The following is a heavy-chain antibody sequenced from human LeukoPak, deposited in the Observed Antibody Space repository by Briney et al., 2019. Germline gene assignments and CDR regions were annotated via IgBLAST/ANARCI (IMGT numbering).Heavy chain of an antibody. J-gene: IGHJ4*02. Sequence: GGSLRLSCAASGFDFKTHAMHGVRQAPGKGLEWVTLIWADRINKYYADSVKGRFTISSDRSKNTVYLQMNSLRTEDTAVYYCARDPPNSGYSLDYWGRGTPVTVSS. CDR2: IWADRINK. CDR1: GFDFKTHA. D-gene: IGHD3-22*01. V-gene: IGHV3-33*01. CDR3: ARDPPNSGYSLDY.